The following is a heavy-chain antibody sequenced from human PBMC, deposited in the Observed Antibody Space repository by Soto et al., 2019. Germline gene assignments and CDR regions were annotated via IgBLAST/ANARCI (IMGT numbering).Heavy chain of an antibody. Sequence: GASVKVSCKASGYTITSYGISWVRQAPGQGLEWMGWISAYNGNTNYAQKLQGRVTMTTDTSTSTAYMELRSLRSDDTAVYYCARDLEPYDFWSFFNDASTTMMYGLYWGEGILISVSS. V-gene: IGHV1-18*01. CDR1: GYTITSYG. CDR3: ARDLEPYDFWSFFNDASTTMMYGLY. D-gene: IGHD3-3*01. J-gene: IGHJ4*02. CDR2: ISAYNGNT.